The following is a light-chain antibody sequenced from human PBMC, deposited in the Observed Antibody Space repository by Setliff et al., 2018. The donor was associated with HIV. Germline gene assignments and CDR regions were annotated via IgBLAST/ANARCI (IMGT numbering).Light chain of an antibody. CDR2: EIT. V-gene: IGLV2-8*01. CDR3: CSYASSNSFG. J-gene: IGLJ1*01. Sequence: QSALTQPPSASGSPGQSVTISCTGTSSDVGGYNYVSWYQQHPGKAPKLMIYEITKRPSGVPDRFSGSKSGNTASLTVSGLQTEDEADYYCCSYASSNSFGFGTGTKV. CDR1: SSDVGGYNY.